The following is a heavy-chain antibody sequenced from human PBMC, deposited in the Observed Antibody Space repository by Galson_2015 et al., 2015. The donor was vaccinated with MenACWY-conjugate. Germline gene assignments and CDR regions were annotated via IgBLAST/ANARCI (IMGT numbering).Heavy chain of an antibody. D-gene: IGHD1-26*01. CDR2: ISPGDSNT. CDR3: ARHPPGGRGMDV. V-gene: IGHV5-51*01. J-gene: IGHJ6*02. Sequence: GAEVKKPGESLKISCKATGYTFTTYWIGWVRQMPGKGLEWMGLISPGDSNTRYSPSFQGQVTLSADKSITTAYLQWSSLKASDTAMYYCARHPPGGRGMDVWGQGTTVTVSS. CDR1: GYTFTTYW.